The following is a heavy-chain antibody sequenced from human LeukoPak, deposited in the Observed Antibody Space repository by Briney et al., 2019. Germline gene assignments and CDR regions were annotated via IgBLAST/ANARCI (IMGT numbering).Heavy chain of an antibody. CDR3: AKHHRMAARLVYFDY. CDR1: GFTFSSYA. CDR2: ISGSGAGT. J-gene: IGHJ4*02. D-gene: IGHD6-6*01. V-gene: IGHV3-23*01. Sequence: PGESLRLSCAASGFTFSSYAMSWVRQAPGKGLEWVSTISGSGAGTYCADSVKGRFTISRDNSKNTLYLQMNSLRVEDTAVYYCAKHHRMAARLVYFDYWGQGTLVTVSS.